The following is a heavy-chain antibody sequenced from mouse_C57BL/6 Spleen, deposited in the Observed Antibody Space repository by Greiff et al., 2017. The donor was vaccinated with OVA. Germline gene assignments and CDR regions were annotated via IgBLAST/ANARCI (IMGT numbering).Heavy chain of an antibody. CDR2: INPNNGGT. D-gene: IGHD1-1*01. V-gene: IGHV1-26*01. CDR3: ARFLRAFAY. Sequence: VQLQQSGPELVKPGASVKISCKASGYTFTDYYMNWVKQSHGKSLEWIGDINPNNGGTRYNQKFKGKATLTVDKSSSTAYMELRSLTSEDSAVYYCARFLRAFAYWGQGTLVTVSA. J-gene: IGHJ3*01. CDR1: GYTFTDYY.